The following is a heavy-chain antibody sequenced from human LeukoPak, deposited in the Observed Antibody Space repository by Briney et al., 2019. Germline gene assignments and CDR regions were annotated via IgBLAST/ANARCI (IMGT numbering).Heavy chain of an antibody. CDR1: GFTFSDYA. Sequence: PGGSLRLSCAASGFTFSDYAMHWVRQAPGKRLEYVSAISSNGGSTYYANSVKGRFTISRDKSKNTVYVKMGSLRAEDMAVYYCARETRRGDAFDIWGQGTMVTVSS. D-gene: IGHD3-16*01. CDR2: ISSNGGST. J-gene: IGHJ3*02. CDR3: ARETRRGDAFDI. V-gene: IGHV3-64*01.